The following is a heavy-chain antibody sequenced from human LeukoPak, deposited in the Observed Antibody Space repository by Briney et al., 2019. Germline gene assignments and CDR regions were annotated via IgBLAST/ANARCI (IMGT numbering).Heavy chain of an antibody. V-gene: IGHV3-53*01. CDR2: IYSDGTT. CDR1: GFTFSDYY. CDR3: ARDRGSSSRYFDY. J-gene: IGHJ4*02. D-gene: IGHD6-6*01. Sequence: GGSLRLSCAASGFTFSDYYMSWIRQAPGKGLEWVSLIYSDGTTYYADSVKGRFTISRDNSKNTLYLQMNSLRAEDTAVYYCARDRGSSSRYFDYWGRGTLVTVSS.